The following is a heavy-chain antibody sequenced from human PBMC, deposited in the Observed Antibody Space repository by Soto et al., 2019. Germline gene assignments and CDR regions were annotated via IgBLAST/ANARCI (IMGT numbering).Heavy chain of an antibody. CDR2: IKSKTDGGTT. CDR1: GFTFSNAW. J-gene: IGHJ4*02. Sequence: PGGSLRLSCAASGFTFSNAWMNWVRQAPGKGLEWVGRIKSKTDGGTTDYAAPVKGRFTISRDDSKNTLYLQMNSLKTEDTAVYYCTTEINHYGSGSLDYWGQGTLVTVSS. V-gene: IGHV3-15*07. D-gene: IGHD3-10*01. CDR3: TTEINHYGSGSLDY.